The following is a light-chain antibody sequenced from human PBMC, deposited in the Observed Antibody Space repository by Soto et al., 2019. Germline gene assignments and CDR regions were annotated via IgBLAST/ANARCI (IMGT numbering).Light chain of an antibody. CDR2: EVS. CDR3: SSYRSSSTV. Sequence: QSALTQPASVSGSPGQPITISCTGTSSDVGGYNYVSWYQQHPGKAPKLMIYEVSNRPSGVSNRFSGSKSDNTASLTISGLQAEDEADYYCSSYRSSSTVFGTGTKVTVL. CDR1: SSDVGGYNY. V-gene: IGLV2-14*01. J-gene: IGLJ1*01.